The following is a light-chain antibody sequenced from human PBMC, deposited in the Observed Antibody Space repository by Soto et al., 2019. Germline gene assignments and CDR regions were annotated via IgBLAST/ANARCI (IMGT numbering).Light chain of an antibody. CDR1: EFISDW. CDR2: DDS. V-gene: IGKV1-5*01. J-gene: IGKJ1*01. Sequence: DVQRTQSPSTLSASVGDRFTMTCRASEFISDWVAWYQQKPGQAPKLRIDDDSTLESGVPGRFSGSGVGTHCTLNISGLQPEDFATYHCQHYNSYSRAFGQGTKVDI. CDR3: QHYNSYSRA.